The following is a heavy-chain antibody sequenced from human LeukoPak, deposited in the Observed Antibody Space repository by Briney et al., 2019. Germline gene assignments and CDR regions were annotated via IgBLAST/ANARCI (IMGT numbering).Heavy chain of an antibody. J-gene: IGHJ3*02. CDR2: IYSAGDT. D-gene: IGHD1-1*01. V-gene: IGHV3-53*01. CDR1: GLTVGSNY. CDR3: ARDLNAQSRAFDI. Sequence: AGGSLRLSCAASGLTVGSNYMTWVRQAPGKGLEWFSVIYSAGDTYYTDSVKGRFTISRDNSQNTVYLQMNSLRAEDTAVYYCARDLNAQSRAFDIWGRGTMVTVSS.